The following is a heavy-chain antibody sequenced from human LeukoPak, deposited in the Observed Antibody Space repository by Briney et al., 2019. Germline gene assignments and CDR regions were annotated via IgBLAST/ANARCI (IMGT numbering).Heavy chain of an antibody. V-gene: IGHV3-30-3*01. CDR1: GFTFSSYA. D-gene: IGHD2-2*01. J-gene: IGHJ4*02. CDR2: ISYDGSNK. CDR3: AKDQKIPWDIVVVPAAVDY. Sequence: GGSLRLSCAASGFTFSSYAMHWVRQAPGKGLEWVAVISYDGSNKYYADSVKGRFTISRDNSKNTLYLQMNSLRAEDTAVYYCAKDQKIPWDIVVVPAAVDYWGQGTLVTVSS.